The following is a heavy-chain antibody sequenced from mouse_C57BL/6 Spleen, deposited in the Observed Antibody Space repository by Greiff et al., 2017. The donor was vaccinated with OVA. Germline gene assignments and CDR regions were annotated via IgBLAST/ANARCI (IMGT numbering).Heavy chain of an antibody. D-gene: IGHD3-2*01. CDR2: IYPGSGST. CDR3: ARQDSSDWYFDV. Sequence: VQLQQPGAELVKPGASVKMSCKASGYTFTSYWITWVKQRPGQGLEWIGDIYPGSGSTNYNEKFKSKATLTVDTSSSTAYMQLSSLTSEDSAVYYCARQDSSDWYFDVWGTGTTVTVSS. CDR1: GYTFTSYW. V-gene: IGHV1-55*01. J-gene: IGHJ1*03.